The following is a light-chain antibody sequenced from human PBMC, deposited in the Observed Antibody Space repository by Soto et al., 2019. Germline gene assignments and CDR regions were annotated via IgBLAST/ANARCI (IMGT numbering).Light chain of an antibody. CDR3: SSYTSSSTLYV. Sequence: QSVLTQPASVSGSPGQSXTISCTGTSSDVGGYNYVSWYQQHPGKAPKLMIYDVSNRPSGVSNRFSGSKSGNTASLTISGLQAEDEADYYCSSYTSSSTLYVFGTGTKVTVL. CDR2: DVS. J-gene: IGLJ1*01. CDR1: SSDVGGYNY. V-gene: IGLV2-14*01.